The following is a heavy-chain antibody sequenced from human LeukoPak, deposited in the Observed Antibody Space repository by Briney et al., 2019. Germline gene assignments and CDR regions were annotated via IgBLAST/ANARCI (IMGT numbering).Heavy chain of an antibody. CDR3: AKATVTTSYGMDV. D-gene: IGHD4-17*01. CDR1: GFTVSSNY. CDR2: IYSGGST. Sequence: AGGSLRLSCAASGFTVSSNYMSWVRQAPGKGLEWVSVIYSGGSTYYADSVKGRFTISRDNSKNTLYLQMNSLRAEDTAVYYCAKATVTTSYGMDVWGQGTTVTVSS. J-gene: IGHJ6*02. V-gene: IGHV3-53*01.